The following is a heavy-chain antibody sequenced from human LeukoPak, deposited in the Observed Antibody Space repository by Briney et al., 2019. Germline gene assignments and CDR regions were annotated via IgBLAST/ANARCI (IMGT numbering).Heavy chain of an antibody. CDR3: AKDIDSSGYYFSPGY. Sequence: GGSLRLSCAASGFTFSSYAMSWVRQAPGKGLEWVSAISGSGGSTYYADSVKGRFAISRDNSKNTLYLQMNSLRAEDTAVYYCAKDIDSSGYYFSPGYWGQGTLVTVSS. V-gene: IGHV3-23*01. D-gene: IGHD3-22*01. J-gene: IGHJ4*02. CDR2: ISGSGGST. CDR1: GFTFSSYA.